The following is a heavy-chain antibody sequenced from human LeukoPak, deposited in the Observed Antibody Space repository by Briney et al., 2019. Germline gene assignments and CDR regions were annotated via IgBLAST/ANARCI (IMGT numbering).Heavy chain of an antibody. V-gene: IGHV3-30*02. CDR3: AKVLWFGELTEYYYYMDV. CDR1: GFIFSDYS. J-gene: IGHJ6*03. Sequence: GGSLRLSCAASGFIFSDYSINWLRQAPGKGLEWVAFIRCDGSDKYYADSVKGRFTISRDNSKNTLYLQMNSLRAEDTAVYYCAKVLWFGELTEYYYYMDVWGKGTTVTISS. CDR2: IRCDGSDK. D-gene: IGHD3-10*01.